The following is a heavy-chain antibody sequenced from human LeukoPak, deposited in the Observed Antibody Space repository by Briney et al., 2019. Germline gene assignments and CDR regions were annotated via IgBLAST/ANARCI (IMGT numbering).Heavy chain of an antibody. D-gene: IGHD4-17*01. J-gene: IGHJ6*03. Sequence: SETLSLTCAVYGGSFSGYYWSWIRQPPGKGLEWIGEINHSGSTNYNPSLKSRVTISVDTSKNQFSLKLSSVTAADTAVYYCARVKKIRKTTTVTTSYYMDVWGKGTTVTVSS. CDR2: INHSGST. V-gene: IGHV4-34*01. CDR3: ARVKKIRKTTTVTTSYYMDV. CDR1: GGSFSGYY.